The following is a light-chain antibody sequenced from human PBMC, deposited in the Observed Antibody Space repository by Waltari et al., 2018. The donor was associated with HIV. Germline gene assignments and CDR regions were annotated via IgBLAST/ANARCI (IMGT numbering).Light chain of an antibody. CDR3: CSHAGNFIFA. CDR1: SSYVDTF. Sequence: QSALTQPHSVSGSPGQSLTISCTGTSSYVDTFVSWYQQHPGKAPKVIIYDVNKLPSGFPDRFSGSKSGNTAFLTISGLQAEDEADYHCCSHAGNFIFAFGSGTKVTVL. V-gene: IGLV2-11*01. J-gene: IGLJ1*01. CDR2: DVN.